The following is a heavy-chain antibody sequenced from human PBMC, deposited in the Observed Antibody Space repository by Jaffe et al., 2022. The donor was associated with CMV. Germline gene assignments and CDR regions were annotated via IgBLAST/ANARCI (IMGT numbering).Heavy chain of an antibody. CDR3: ARGQKNLDY. Sequence: VQLVESGGGLVQPGGSLRLSCAASGFTFNAYWMTWVRQAPGKGLEWVATIWEDGSEKHYVDSVKGRFTVSRDNPKNSLYLQVNSLRADDTAVYYCARGQKNLDYWGQGTLVTVSS. CDR1: GFTFNAYW. V-gene: IGHV3-7*03. CDR2: IWEDGSEK. J-gene: IGHJ4*02.